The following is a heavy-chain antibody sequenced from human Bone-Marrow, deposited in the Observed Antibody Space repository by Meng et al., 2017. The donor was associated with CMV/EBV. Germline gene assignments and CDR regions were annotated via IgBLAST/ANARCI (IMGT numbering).Heavy chain of an antibody. CDR2: INPNSGGT. CDR1: GYTFTGYY. Sequence: ASVKVSCTASGYTFTGYYMHWVRQAPGQGLEWMGWINPNSGGTNYAQKFQGRVTMTRDTSISTAYMELSRLRSDDTAVYYCARLGYCSSTSCQDLDYWGQGTLVTAPQ. V-gene: IGHV1-2*02. CDR3: ARLGYCSSTSCQDLDY. J-gene: IGHJ4*02. D-gene: IGHD2-2*01.